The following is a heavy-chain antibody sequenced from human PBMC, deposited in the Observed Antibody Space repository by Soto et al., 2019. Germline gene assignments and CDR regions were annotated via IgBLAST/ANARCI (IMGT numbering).Heavy chain of an antibody. V-gene: IGHV4-4*02. CDR3: ARGRGSGSPDNWFDP. CDR1: GGSVSSTNW. Sequence: SETLSLTCAVSGGSVSSTNWWTWVRQSPGKGLEWIGEIHHSGTTNYNPSLKSRVTILVDKSRNEFSLKVSSVTAADTAVYYCARGRGSGSPDNWFDPWGQGTLVTVSS. D-gene: IGHD3-10*01. CDR2: IHHSGTT. J-gene: IGHJ5*02.